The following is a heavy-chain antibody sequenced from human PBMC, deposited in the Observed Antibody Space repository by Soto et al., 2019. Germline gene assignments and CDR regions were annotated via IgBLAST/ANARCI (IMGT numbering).Heavy chain of an antibody. V-gene: IGHV4-59*08. CDR2: IYYSGST. CDR3: ARRYSESSGYYYDRWYCDL. Sequence: QVQLQESGPGLVKPSETLSLTCTVSGGSISSYYWSWIRQPPGKGREWIGYIYYSGSTNYNPSLKSRVTISVDTSKNQLSLKLSCVTAAATAVYYCARRYSESSGYYYDRWYCDLWGRGTLVTVSS. D-gene: IGHD3-22*01. J-gene: IGHJ2*01. CDR1: GGSISSYY.